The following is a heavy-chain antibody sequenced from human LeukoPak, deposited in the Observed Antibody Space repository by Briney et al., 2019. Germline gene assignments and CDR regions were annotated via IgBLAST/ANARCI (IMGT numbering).Heavy chain of an antibody. Sequence: SETLSLTCTVSGYSISSGYYWGWIRQPPGKGLEWIGSIYHSGSTYYNPSLKSRVTISVDTSKNQFSLKLSSVTAADTAVYYCARVFQGYDFWSGYTKSPDAFDIWGQRTMVTVSS. CDR2: IYHSGST. CDR3: ARVFQGYDFWSGYTKSPDAFDI. J-gene: IGHJ3*02. V-gene: IGHV4-38-2*02. CDR1: GYSISSGYY. D-gene: IGHD3-3*01.